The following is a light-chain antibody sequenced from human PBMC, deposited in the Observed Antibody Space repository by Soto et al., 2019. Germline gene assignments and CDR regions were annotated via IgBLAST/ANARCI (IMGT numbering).Light chain of an antibody. CDR1: QSLLDSDGKTY. J-gene: IGKJ5*01. Sequence: DIVMTQTPLSLSVTPGQPASISCKSSQSLLDSDGKTYLYWYLQKQGQPPQLLLFEVSKRFSGVPDRFSGSGSGTLFTLEISRVETEDVGVFHCMQSTQLPITFGQGTRLDIK. CDR2: EVS. V-gene: IGKV2D-29*01. CDR3: MQSTQLPIT.